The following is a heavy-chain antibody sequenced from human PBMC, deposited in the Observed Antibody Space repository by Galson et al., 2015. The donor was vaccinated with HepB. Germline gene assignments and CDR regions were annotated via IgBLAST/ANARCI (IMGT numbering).Heavy chain of an antibody. Sequence: SLRLSCAASGVTLSRYWMHWVRQVPGRGLEWVSHINSDGSATTYADPVRGRFTISRDNAKNTLHLQVNSLRAEDTAVYYCARSQYFAFDIWGQGTMVTVSS. D-gene: IGHD2/OR15-2a*01. CDR2: INSDGSAT. CDR3: ARSQYFAFDI. J-gene: IGHJ3*02. V-gene: IGHV3-74*01. CDR1: GVTLSRYW.